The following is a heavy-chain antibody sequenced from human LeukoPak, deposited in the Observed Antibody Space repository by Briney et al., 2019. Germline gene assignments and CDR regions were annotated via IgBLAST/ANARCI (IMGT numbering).Heavy chain of an antibody. CDR2: ISWNSGSI. CDR3: AKDRVAVAGFMGFDY. CDR1: GFTFDDYA. D-gene: IGHD6-19*01. J-gene: IGHJ4*02. Sequence: GRSLRLSCAASGFTFDDYAMHWVRQAPGKGLEWVSGISWNSGSIGYADSVKGRFTISRDNAKNSLYLQMNSLRAEDTALYYCAKDRVAVAGFMGFDYWGQGTLVTVSS. V-gene: IGHV3-9*01.